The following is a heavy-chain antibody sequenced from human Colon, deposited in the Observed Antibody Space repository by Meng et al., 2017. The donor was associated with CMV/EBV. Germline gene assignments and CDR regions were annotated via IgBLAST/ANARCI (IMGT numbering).Heavy chain of an antibody. V-gene: IGHV1-69*02. CDR2: VIPILDIT. CDR3: AGAPRSGSHAVSYSMNV. CDR1: GGTFTSYT. J-gene: IGHJ6*02. D-gene: IGHD1-26*01. Sequence: SVKVSCKASGGTFTSYTLHWVRQAPGQGLEWMGRVIPILDITNFAQKFQGRISITADKSTNTVYMELSSLRSEDTAVYYCAGAPRSGSHAVSYSMNVWGQGTTVTVSS.